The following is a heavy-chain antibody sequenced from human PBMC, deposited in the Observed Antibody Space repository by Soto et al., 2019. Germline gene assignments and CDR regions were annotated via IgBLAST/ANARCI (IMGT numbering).Heavy chain of an antibody. CDR1: GFTFSSYS. D-gene: IGHD4-17*01. Sequence: GGSLRLSYAASGFTFSSYSMNWVRQAPGKGLEWVSYISSSSSTIYYADSVKGRFTISRDNAKNSLYLQMNSLRDEDTAVYYCARLAHGDYDTPNAFDIWGQGTMVTVS. J-gene: IGHJ3*02. V-gene: IGHV3-48*02. CDR2: ISSSSSTI. CDR3: ARLAHGDYDTPNAFDI.